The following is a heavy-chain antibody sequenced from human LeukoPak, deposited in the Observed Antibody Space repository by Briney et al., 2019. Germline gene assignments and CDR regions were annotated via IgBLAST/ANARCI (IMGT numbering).Heavy chain of an antibody. V-gene: IGHV3-21*01. Sequence: PGGSLRLSCAASKFTLRSYSMHWVRQAPGKGLEWVSYISTSSTYIYYADSVKGRFTISRDNAKNSLYLHMNSLRAEDTAVYYCARDASGSSIGLIDFWGQGTLVTVSS. CDR2: ISTSSTYI. CDR3: ARDASGSSIGLIDF. CDR1: KFTLRSYS. D-gene: IGHD1-26*01. J-gene: IGHJ4*02.